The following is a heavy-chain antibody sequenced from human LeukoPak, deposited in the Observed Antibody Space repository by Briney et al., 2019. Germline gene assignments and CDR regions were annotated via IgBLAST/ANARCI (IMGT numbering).Heavy chain of an antibody. CDR1: GGSFSGYY. D-gene: IGHD3-22*01. Sequence: SETLSLTCAVYGGSFSGYYWSWIRQSPGKGLEWIGEINHSGRTNYNPSLKSRVTISVDTSKNQFSLRLSSVTAADTAVYFCSRGGYYDTSGYSAAEYFQHWGQGTLVTVSS. CDR2: INHSGRT. J-gene: IGHJ1*01. V-gene: IGHV4-34*01. CDR3: SRGGYYDTSGYSAAEYFQH.